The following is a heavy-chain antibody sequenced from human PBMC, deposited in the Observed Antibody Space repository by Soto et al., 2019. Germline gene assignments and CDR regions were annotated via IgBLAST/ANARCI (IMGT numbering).Heavy chain of an antibody. CDR1: GFTFSSYA. Sequence: GGSLRLSCAASGFTFSSYAMSCVRQAPGKGLEWVSAISGSGGSTYYADSVKGRFTISRDNSKNTLYLQMNSLRAEDTAVYYCAAEGRGDGAGGFDYWGQGTLVTVSS. J-gene: IGHJ4*02. D-gene: IGHD2-15*01. V-gene: IGHV3-23*01. CDR2: ISGSGGST. CDR3: AAEGRGDGAGGFDY.